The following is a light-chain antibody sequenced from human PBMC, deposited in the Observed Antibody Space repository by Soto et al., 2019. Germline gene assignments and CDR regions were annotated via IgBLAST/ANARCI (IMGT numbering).Light chain of an antibody. CDR2: RHN. CDR3: AAWDDSLSGVV. CDR1: TSNIGSNY. J-gene: IGLJ2*01. Sequence: QSVLTQPPSASGTPGQRVTFSCSGSTSNIGSNYVYWYQQFPGTAPKLLIYRHNQRPSGVPDRFSGSKSGTSASLAISGLRSDDEADYYCAAWDDSLSGVVFGVGTKLTVL. V-gene: IGLV1-47*01.